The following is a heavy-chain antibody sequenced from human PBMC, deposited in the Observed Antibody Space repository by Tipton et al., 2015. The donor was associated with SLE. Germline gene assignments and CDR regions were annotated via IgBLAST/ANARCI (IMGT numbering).Heavy chain of an antibody. CDR3: ARGLPPLYDYVWGSYRYTGDY. CDR2: IYYSGST. V-gene: IGHV4-39*07. CDR1: GGSISSSSYY. Sequence: TLSLTCTVSGGSISSSSYYWGWIRQPPGKGLEWIGSIYYSGSTYYNPSLKSRVTISVDTSKNQFSLKLSSVTAADTAVYYCARGLPPLYDYVWGSYRYTGDYWGQGTLVTVSS. D-gene: IGHD3-16*02. J-gene: IGHJ4*02.